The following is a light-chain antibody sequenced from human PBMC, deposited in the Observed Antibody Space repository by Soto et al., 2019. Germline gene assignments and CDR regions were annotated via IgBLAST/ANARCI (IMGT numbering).Light chain of an antibody. CDR3: QQYNSYPYT. V-gene: IGKV1-5*01. Sequence: DIQMTQSPSTLSASVGDTVSITCRASQSISGWMAWYQQKTGKVPKLLIFDASSLESGVPSRFSGSGSGTIVSLTIIGRQPGDFATYYCQQYNSYPYTFGQGTKLEIK. CDR1: QSISGW. J-gene: IGKJ2*01. CDR2: DAS.